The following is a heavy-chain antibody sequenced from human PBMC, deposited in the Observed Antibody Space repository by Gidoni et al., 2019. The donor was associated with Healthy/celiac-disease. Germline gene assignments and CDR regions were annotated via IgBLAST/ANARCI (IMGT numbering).Heavy chain of an antibody. J-gene: IGHJ4*02. Sequence: EVQLLESGGGLVQPGGSLRLSCAASGFTFSSYAMSWVRQAPGKGLEWVSAISGSGGSTYYADSVKGRFTISRDNSKNTLYLQMNSLRAEDTVVYYCAKAGSSSWYVAGNWGQGTLVTVSS. V-gene: IGHV3-23*01. CDR3: AKAGSSSWYVAGN. D-gene: IGHD6-13*01. CDR1: GFTFSSYA. CDR2: ISGSGGST.